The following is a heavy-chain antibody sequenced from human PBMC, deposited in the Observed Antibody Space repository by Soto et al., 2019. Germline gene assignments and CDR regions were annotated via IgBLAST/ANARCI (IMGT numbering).Heavy chain of an antibody. V-gene: IGHV3-74*01. Sequence: EVQLVESGGGLVQPGGSLRLSCAASGFTFSSNWMHWVRRVPGRGLVWVSRINTDGSETTYEDSVEGRFTISRDDAKSTLYLQMSSLRAEDTAVYYCARDGEGFWGQGTLVTVSS. CDR1: GFTFSSNW. J-gene: IGHJ4*02. D-gene: IGHD2-21*01. CDR3: ARDGEGF. CDR2: INTDGSET.